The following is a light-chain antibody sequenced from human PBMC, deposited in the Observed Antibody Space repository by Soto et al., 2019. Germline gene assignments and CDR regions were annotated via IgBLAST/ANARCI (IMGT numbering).Light chain of an antibody. Sequence: DIQMTQSPSTLSASVGDRVTITSRASQSISSWLAWYQQKPGKAPKLLIYDASSLESGFPSRFSGSGSGTEFTLTISSLQPDDFATYYCQQYNSYSTFGQGTKVDIK. CDR1: QSISSW. CDR3: QQYNSYST. V-gene: IGKV1-5*01. CDR2: DAS. J-gene: IGKJ1*01.